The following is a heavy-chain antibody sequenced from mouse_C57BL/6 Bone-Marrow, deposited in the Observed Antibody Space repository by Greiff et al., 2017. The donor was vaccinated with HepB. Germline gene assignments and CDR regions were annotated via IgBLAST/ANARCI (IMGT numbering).Heavy chain of an antibody. Sequence: QVQLQQPEAELVMPGASVKLSCKASGYTFTSYWMHWVKQRPGQGLEWIGEIDPSDSYTNYNQKFKGKSTLTVDKSSSTAYMQLSSLTSEDSAVYYCASEGDYYSNWDAMDFWGRGTSVTVSS. CDR1: GYTFTSYW. D-gene: IGHD2-5*01. J-gene: IGHJ4*01. CDR2: IDPSDSYT. V-gene: IGHV1-69*01. CDR3: ASEGDYYSNWDAMDF.